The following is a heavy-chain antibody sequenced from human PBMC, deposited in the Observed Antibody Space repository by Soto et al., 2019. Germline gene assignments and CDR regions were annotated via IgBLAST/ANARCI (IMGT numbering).Heavy chain of an antibody. Sequence: ASVKVSCKASGDTFSTYTITWMRQAPGQGLEWMGGIIPRSATSNYAQKFQGRVTITADESTNTAYMELSSLRSEDTAVYYCARIISGYDYYFDYWGQGTLVTVSS. V-gene: IGHV1-69*13. J-gene: IGHJ4*02. D-gene: IGHD5-12*01. CDR1: GDTFSTYT. CDR3: ARIISGYDYYFDY. CDR2: IIPRSATS.